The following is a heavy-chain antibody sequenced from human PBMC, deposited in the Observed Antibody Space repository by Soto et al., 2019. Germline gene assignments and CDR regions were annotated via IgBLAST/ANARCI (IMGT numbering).Heavy chain of an antibody. D-gene: IGHD6-19*01. Sequence: VQLLESGGGLLQPGGSLRLSCAASGFTFSTYAMTWVRQAPGKGPEWVSSVSGSGGNTLYADSVKGRFTISRDNSKNTLYLQMNSLRAGDTAAYYCAKGRAPSGWYPPYYYGMDVWGQGTTVIVSS. V-gene: IGHV3-23*01. CDR3: AKGRAPSGWYPPYYYGMDV. CDR1: GFTFSTYA. CDR2: VSGSGGNT. J-gene: IGHJ6*02.